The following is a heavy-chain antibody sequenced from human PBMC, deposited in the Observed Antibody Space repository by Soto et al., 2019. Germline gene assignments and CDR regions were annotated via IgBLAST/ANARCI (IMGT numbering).Heavy chain of an antibody. J-gene: IGHJ5*02. CDR1: GFTFSSYP. CDR3: VKAYASGSYYKPFDP. V-gene: IGHV3-64D*06. D-gene: IGHD3-10*01. CDR2: ISSNGGST. Sequence: PGGSLRLSCSASGFTFSSYPMHWVRQAPGKGLEYVSAISSNGGSTYYADSVKGRFTISRDNSKNTLYLQMSSLRADDTAVYYCVKAYASGSYYKPFDPWGQGTLVTVSS.